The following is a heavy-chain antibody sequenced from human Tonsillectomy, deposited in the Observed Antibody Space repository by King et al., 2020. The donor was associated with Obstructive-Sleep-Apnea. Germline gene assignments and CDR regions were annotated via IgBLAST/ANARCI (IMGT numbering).Heavy chain of an antibody. J-gene: IGHJ6*04. D-gene: IGHD3-16*01. V-gene: IGHV3-9*01. CDR1: GFTFDDYA. CDR3: AKDMKPVVDYVGGIGV. Sequence: QLVQSGGGLVQPGRSLRLSCAASGFTFDDYAMHWVRQAPGKGLEWVSGISWNSGDIKYADSVKGRFTISRDNAKNSLYLQMNSLRAEDTALYFCAKDMKPVVDYVGGIGVWGEGTTVTVAS. CDR2: ISWNSGDI.